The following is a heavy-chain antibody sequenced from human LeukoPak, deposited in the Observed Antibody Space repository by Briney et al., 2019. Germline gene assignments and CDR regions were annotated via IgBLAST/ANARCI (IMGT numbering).Heavy chain of an antibody. V-gene: IGHV3-23*01. CDR2: ISGSAGDT. CDR3: AKNLKKYYYGSGKTGDY. CDR1: GFTISSYG. J-gene: IGHJ4*02. Sequence: GGSLRLSCAGSGFTISSYGMSWVRQGPGKGLEWVSAISGSAGDTYYADSVKGRFTISRDNSKNTLYMQMNSLGAEDTAVYYCAKNLKKYYYGSGKTGDYWGQGTLVTVSS. D-gene: IGHD3-10*01.